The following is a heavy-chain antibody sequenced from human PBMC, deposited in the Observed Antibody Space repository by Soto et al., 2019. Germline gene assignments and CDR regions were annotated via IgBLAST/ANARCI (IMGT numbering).Heavy chain of an antibody. J-gene: IGHJ4*02. CDR3: AGRLTTAASLDY. D-gene: IGHD3-9*01. V-gene: IGHV4-39*01. CDR1: GGSISSSSYY. Sequence: SETLSLTCTVSGGSISSSSYYWGWIRQSPGKGLEWIGNIYYSGSTYYNPSLKSRVTISVDNSKNTLYLQMDSLRAEDTAIYYCAGRLTTAASLDYWGRGTLVTVSS. CDR2: IYYSGST.